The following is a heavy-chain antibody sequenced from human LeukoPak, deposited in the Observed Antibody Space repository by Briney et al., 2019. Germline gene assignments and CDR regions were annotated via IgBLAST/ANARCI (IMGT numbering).Heavy chain of an antibody. CDR2: IKQDGSEK. CDR3: ARRGYSGYDAFDY. D-gene: IGHD5-12*01. CDR1: GFTSSSYW. J-gene: IGHJ4*02. Sequence: GGSLRLSCAASGFTSSSYWMSWVRQAPGKGLEWVANIKQDGSEKYYVDSVKGRFTISRDNAKNSLYLQMNSLRAEDTAVYYCARRGYSGYDAFDYWGQGTLVTVSS. V-gene: IGHV3-7*01.